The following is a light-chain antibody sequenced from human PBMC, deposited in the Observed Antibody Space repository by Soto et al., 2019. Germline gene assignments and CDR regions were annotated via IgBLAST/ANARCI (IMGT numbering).Light chain of an antibody. J-gene: IGLJ3*02. CDR2: DVN. Sequence: QSALTQPASVSGSPGQSITISCTGTRSDIGGYNYVSWYQQQPGKAPKLIIHDVNNRPSGVSSRFSASKSGNTASLTISGLQAEDEADYFCSSYTSITTYVMFGGGTKLTVL. V-gene: IGLV2-14*03. CDR1: RSDIGGYNY. CDR3: SSYTSITTYVM.